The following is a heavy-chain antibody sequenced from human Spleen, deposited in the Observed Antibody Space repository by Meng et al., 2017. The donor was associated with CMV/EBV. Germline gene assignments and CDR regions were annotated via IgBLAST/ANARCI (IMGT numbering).Heavy chain of an antibody. Sequence: ASVKVSCKASGYTFSDYYMHWVRQAPGQGLEWIGWINPNSGDTNYAQKFQGRVTMTRDSSISTAYMELSRLRSDDTAVYYCARGGSSGWYYYYGVDVWGQGTTVTVSS. CDR3: ARGGSSGWYYYYGVDV. CDR2: INPNSGDT. D-gene: IGHD6-19*01. V-gene: IGHV1-2*02. CDR1: GYTFSDYY. J-gene: IGHJ6*02.